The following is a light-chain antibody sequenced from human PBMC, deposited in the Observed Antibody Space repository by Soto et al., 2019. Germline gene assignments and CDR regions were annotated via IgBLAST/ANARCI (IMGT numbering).Light chain of an antibody. CDR2: GAS. V-gene: IGKV3D-15*01. CDR3: QQYNDWPPRYT. CDR1: QSVSDN. Sequence: IVMTQSPATLSVSPGERVTLSCRASQSVSDNLAVFQQKPGQAPRLLIYGASTRANGIPDRFIGGGSGTEFSLTISSLQSEDFAVYYCQQYNDWPPRYTFGQGTTLEIK. J-gene: IGKJ2*01.